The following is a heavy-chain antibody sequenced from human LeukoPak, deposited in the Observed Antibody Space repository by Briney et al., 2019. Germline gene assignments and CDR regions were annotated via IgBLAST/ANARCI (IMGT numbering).Heavy chain of an antibody. D-gene: IGHD2-2*02. Sequence: GGSLRLSCAASGFTFDDYAMHWVRQAPGKGLEWVSGISWNSGSIGYADSVKGRFTISRDNAKNSLYLQMNSLRAEDKALYYCAKDIGTGYCSSTSCYTESYYYYYYYMDVWGKGTTVTVSS. CDR1: GFTFDDYA. CDR3: AKDIGTGYCSSTSCYTESYYYYYYYMDV. CDR2: ISWNSGSI. V-gene: IGHV3-9*01. J-gene: IGHJ6*03.